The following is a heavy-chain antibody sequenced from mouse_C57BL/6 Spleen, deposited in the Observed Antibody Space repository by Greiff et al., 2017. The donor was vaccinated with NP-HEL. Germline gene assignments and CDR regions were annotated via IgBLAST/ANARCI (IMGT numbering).Heavy chain of an antibody. J-gene: IGHJ4*01. CDR3: TTSYYYGSSSYYDAMDY. CDR1: GFNIKDYY. V-gene: IGHV14-1*01. CDR2: IDPEDGDT. Sequence: EVQLQQSGAELVRPGASVKLSCTASGFNIKDYYMHWVKQRPEQGLEWIGRIDPEDGDTEYAPKFQGKATMTADTSSNTAYLQLSSLTSEDTAVYYCTTSYYYGSSSYYDAMDYWGQGTSVTVSS. D-gene: IGHD1-1*01.